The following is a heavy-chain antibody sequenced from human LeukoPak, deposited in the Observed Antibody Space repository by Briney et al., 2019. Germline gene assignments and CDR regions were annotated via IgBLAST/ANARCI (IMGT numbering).Heavy chain of an antibody. CDR2: ISYDGSNK. V-gene: IGHV3-30*18. CDR1: GFTFSSYG. Sequence: GRSLRLSCAASGFTFSSYGMHWVRQAPGKGLEWVAVISYDGSNKYCADSVKGRFTISRDNSKNTLYLQMNSLRAEDTAVYYCAKACSYYDSSGYYYFDRDYFDYWGQGTLVTVSS. J-gene: IGHJ4*02. D-gene: IGHD3-22*01. CDR3: AKACSYYDSSGYYYFDRDYFDY.